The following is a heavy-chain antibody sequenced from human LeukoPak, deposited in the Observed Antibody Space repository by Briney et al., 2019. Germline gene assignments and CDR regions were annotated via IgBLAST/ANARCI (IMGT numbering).Heavy chain of an antibody. CDR3: AKDPSWEPQGN. Sequence: GGSLRLSCAASGFTCSSYAMAWVRQAPGKGLEWVSAMSGSGRNTNYVDSVKGRFTISRDNSKNTLYLQMNSLRAEDTAVYYWAKDPSWEPQGNWGQGTLVTVSS. J-gene: IGHJ4*02. V-gene: IGHV3-23*01. CDR2: MSGSGRNT. CDR1: GFTCSSYA. D-gene: IGHD1-26*01.